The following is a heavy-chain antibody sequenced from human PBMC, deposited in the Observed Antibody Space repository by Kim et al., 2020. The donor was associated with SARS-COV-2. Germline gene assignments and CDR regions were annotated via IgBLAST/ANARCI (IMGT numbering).Heavy chain of an antibody. V-gene: IGHV1-3*01. CDR2: INGGSGNT. CDR3: ARDLRGHSVFDYYYYGMDV. Sequence: ASVKVSCKASGYTFTSYAMHWVRQAPGQRLEWMGWINGGSGNTKYSQRFQGRVTISRDTSASTAYMDLSSLRSEDTAVYYCARDLRGHSVFDYYYYGMDVWGQGTTVTVSS. J-gene: IGHJ6*02. D-gene: IGHD5-12*01. CDR1: GYTFTSYA.